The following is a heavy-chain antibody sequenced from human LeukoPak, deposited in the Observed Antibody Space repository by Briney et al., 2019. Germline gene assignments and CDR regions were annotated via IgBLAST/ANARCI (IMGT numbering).Heavy chain of an antibody. J-gene: IGHJ4*02. CDR3: ARGNYYDESSGYYRYFDY. CDR2: TYYRSKWYN. D-gene: IGHD3-22*01. Sequence: SQTLSLTCAISGDSVSSNSAAWNWIRQSPSRGLEWLGRTYYRSKWYNDYAVSVKSRITINPDTSKNQFSLQLNSVTPEDTAVYYRARGNYYDESSGYYRYFDYWGQGNLVTVSS. V-gene: IGHV6-1*01. CDR1: GDSVSSNSAA.